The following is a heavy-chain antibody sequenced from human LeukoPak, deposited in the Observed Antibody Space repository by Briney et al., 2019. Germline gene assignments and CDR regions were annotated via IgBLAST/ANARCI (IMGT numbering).Heavy chain of an antibody. D-gene: IGHD6-6*01. CDR2: IAGSTI. V-gene: IGHV3-48*02. Sequence: GGSLRLSCAASGFTFSSYSMNWVRQASGKGLQWVSYIAGSTIYYADSVKGRFTISRDNARNSLYLQMNSLRDDDTAVYYCARDRDSSFDYWGQGTLVTVSS. J-gene: IGHJ4*02. CDR3: ARDRDSSFDY. CDR1: GFTFSSYS.